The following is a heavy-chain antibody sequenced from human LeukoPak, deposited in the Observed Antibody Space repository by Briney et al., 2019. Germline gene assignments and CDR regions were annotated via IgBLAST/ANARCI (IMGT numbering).Heavy chain of an antibody. Sequence: PGGSLRLSCAASGLTFSNYWMTWFRQAPGKGLEWVANIKQEGSDIFYVDSVKGRFTISRDNAKTSVYLQMNSLRAEDTALYYCARGPDYGANDYFDFWGQGTLVTVSS. CDR1: GLTFSNYW. CDR2: IKQEGSDI. J-gene: IGHJ4*02. D-gene: IGHD4-23*01. V-gene: IGHV3-7*01. CDR3: ARGPDYGANDYFDF.